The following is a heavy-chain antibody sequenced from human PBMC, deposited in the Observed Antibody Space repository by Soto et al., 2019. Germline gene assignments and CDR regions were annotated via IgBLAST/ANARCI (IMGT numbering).Heavy chain of an antibody. J-gene: IGHJ5*02. V-gene: IGHV1-18*01. D-gene: IGHD2-15*01. CDR1: GYTFTSYG. Sequence: QVQLVQSGAEVKKPGASVKVSCKASGYTFTSYGISWVRQAPGQGLEWMGWISAYNGNTNYAQKLQGRVTMTTDTSTSTAYMELRSLRSDDPAVYYCARDPVVVVAASVSWFDPWGQGTLVTVSS. CDR3: ARDPVVVVAASVSWFDP. CDR2: ISAYNGNT.